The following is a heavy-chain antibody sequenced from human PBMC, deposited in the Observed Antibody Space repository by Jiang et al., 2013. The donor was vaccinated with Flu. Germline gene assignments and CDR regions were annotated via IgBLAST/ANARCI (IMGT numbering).Heavy chain of an antibody. CDR2: ISAYNGNT. CDR3: ARAGILTPIHAFDI. V-gene: IGHV1-18*01. J-gene: IGHJ3*02. Sequence: PGQGLEWMGWISAYNGNTNYAQKLQGRVTMTTDTSTSTAYMELRSLRSDDTAVYYCARAGILTPIHAFDIWGQGTMVTISS. D-gene: IGHD3-9*01.